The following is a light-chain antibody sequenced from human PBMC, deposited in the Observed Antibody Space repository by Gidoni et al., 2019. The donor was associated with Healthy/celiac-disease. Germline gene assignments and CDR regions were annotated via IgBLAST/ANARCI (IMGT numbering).Light chain of an antibody. CDR3: QQYDNLPPCPVFT. CDR2: DAS. CDR1: QDISNY. J-gene: IGKJ3*01. Sequence: DIQMTQSPSSLSASVGDRVTITCQASQDISNYLNWYQQKPGKAPKLLIYDASNLETGVPSRFSGSGSGTDFTFTISSLQPEDIATYYCQQYDNLPPCPVFTFGPGTKVDIK. V-gene: IGKV1-33*01.